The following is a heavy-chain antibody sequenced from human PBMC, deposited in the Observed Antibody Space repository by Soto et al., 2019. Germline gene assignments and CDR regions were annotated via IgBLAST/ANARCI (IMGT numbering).Heavy chain of an antibody. CDR2: SRDKAQGYST. CDR3: FRFTYFPDSSGYTLCFDY. D-gene: IGHD3-22*01. CDR1: GFTLSDHY. J-gene: IGHJ4*02. V-gene: IGHV3-72*01. Sequence: GGSLRLSCAVSGFTLSDHYIDWVRQAPGKGLEWVGRSRDKAQGYSTAYAASVKGRFTTSRDESKNPVYLQMNSLKTEDTAVYYCFRFTYFPDSSGYTLCFDYWGQGTLVTVSS.